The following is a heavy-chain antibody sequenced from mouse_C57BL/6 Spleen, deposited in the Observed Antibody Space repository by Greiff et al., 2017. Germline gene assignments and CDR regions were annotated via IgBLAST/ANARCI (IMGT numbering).Heavy chain of an antibody. D-gene: IGHD4-1*01. J-gene: IGHJ2*01. CDR2: IYPGDGDT. V-gene: IGHV1-80*01. CDR1: GYAFSSYW. Sequence: VKLQQSGAELVKPGASVKISCKASGYAFSSYWMHWVKQRPGKGLEWIGQIYPGDGDTNYNGKFKGKATLTADKSSSTAYMQLSSLTSEDSAVCFCARAGEEDYWGQGTTLTVAS. CDR3: ARAGEEDY.